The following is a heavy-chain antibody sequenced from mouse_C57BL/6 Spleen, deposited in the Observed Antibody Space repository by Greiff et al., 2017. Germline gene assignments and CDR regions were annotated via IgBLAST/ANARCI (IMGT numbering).Heavy chain of an antibody. CDR1: GFTFSDYG. Sequence: DVMLVESGGGLVKPGGSLKLSCAASGFTFSDYGMHWVRQAPEKGLEWVAYISSGSSTIYYADTVKGRFTISRDNAKNTLCLQMTSLRSEDTAMYYCARPGNTYYAMDYWGQGTSVTGSS. V-gene: IGHV5-17*01. D-gene: IGHD2-1*01. J-gene: IGHJ4*01. CDR2: ISSGSSTI. CDR3: ARPGNTYYAMDY.